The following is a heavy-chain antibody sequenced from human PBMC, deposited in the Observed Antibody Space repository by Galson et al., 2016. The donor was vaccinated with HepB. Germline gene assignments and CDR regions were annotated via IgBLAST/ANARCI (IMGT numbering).Heavy chain of an antibody. Sequence: ETLSLTCAVYGGSFSSYYWSWIRQPPGKGLEWIGEINHSGSTNYNPSLKSRVTISVDTSKNQFSLKLSSVTAADTAVYYCARGDPGNFDYWGQGSQVTVSS. J-gene: IGHJ4*02. CDR1: GGSFSSYY. CDR2: INHSGST. V-gene: IGHV4-34*01. D-gene: IGHD1-14*01. CDR3: ARGDPGNFDY.